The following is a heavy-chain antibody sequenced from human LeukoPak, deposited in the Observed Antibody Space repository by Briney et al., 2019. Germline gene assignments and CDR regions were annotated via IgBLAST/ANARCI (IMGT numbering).Heavy chain of an antibody. D-gene: IGHD6-6*01. CDR3: ARDSSHYLGSSDY. J-gene: IGHJ4*02. CDR2: ISESGDVT. V-gene: IGHV3-23*01. Sequence: GGSLRLSCEASGFTFSNYPMSWVRQAPGRGLEWVSVISESGDVTHYADAMKGRFTISRDNARNTLNLQMNSLRAEDTAIYYCARDSSHYLGSSDYWGQGTLVTVSS. CDR1: GFTFSNYP.